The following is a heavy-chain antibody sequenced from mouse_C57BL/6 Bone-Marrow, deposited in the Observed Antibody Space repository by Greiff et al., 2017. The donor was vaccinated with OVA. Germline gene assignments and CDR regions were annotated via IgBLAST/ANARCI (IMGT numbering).Heavy chain of an antibody. CDR1: GYTFTSYW. V-gene: IGHV1-55*01. Sequence: QVQLQQPGAELVKPGASVKMSCKASGYTFTSYWITWVKQRPGQGLEWIGDIYPGSGSTNYNEKFKSKATLTVYTSSSTAYMQLSSLTSEDSAVYYCARNGGAMDYWGQGTSVTVSS. J-gene: IGHJ4*01. CDR3: ARNGGAMDY. CDR2: IYPGSGST.